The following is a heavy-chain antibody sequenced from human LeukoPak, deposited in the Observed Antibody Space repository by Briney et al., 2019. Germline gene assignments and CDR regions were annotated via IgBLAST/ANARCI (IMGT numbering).Heavy chain of an antibody. J-gene: IGHJ6*03. Sequence: GGSLRLSCAASGFTFSNYAMHWVRQAPGKGLEWVAVISYDGSNKYYADSVKGRFTISRDNSKNTLCLQMNSLRAEDTAVYYCARVWGTTYYYYYMDVWGKGTTVTISS. CDR1: GFTFSNYA. V-gene: IGHV3-30*04. D-gene: IGHD3-16*01. CDR3: ARVWGTTYYYYYMDV. CDR2: ISYDGSNK.